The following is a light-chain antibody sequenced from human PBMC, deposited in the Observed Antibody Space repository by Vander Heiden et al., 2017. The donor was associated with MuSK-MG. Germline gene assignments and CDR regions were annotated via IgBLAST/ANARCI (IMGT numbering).Light chain of an antibody. V-gene: IGKV1-6*01. J-gene: IGKJ2*01. CDR2: GAS. Sequence: AIPITQSPSSLSASVGDSVTFTCRASQDIRDHLDWYQQRPGRAPRLLIYGASTLQSGVPSRFSGSGSGTDFSLTISSLQPEDFATYHCLQDYSYPYSFGQGTKLEIK. CDR3: LQDYSYPYS. CDR1: QDIRDH.